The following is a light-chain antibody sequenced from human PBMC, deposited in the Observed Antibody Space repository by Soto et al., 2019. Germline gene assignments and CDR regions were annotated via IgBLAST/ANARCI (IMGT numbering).Light chain of an antibody. J-gene: IGKJ3*01. CDR1: SPVDSIY. CDR2: GAS. V-gene: IGKV3-15*01. Sequence: LTQSPGTLSLSPGERASLSCRASSPVDSIYLAWYQQKPGQAPRLLIYGASSRATGVPARFSGSESGTEFTLTINSLQSEDFAVYFCQQYDNLPLTFGPGTKVDIK. CDR3: QQYDNLPLT.